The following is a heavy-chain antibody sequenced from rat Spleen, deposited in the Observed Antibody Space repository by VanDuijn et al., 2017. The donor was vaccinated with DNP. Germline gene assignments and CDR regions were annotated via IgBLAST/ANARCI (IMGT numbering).Heavy chain of an antibody. D-gene: IGHD1-4*01. CDR3: ARHVLPLRVWDY. CDR2: LTYDGGTT. CDR1: GFTFGDYY. V-gene: IGHV5-22*01. J-gene: IGHJ2*01. Sequence: EVQLVESGGGSVQPGRSLTLSCAASGFTFGDYYMAWVRQAPTKGLEWVAYLTYDGGTTFYRDSVKGRFTISRDNAKSTLYLQMNSLRSEDMATYYCARHVLPLRVWDYWGQGVMVTVSS.